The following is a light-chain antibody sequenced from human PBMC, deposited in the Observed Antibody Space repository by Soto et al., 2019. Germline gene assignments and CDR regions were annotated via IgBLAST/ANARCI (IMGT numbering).Light chain of an antibody. CDR2: DVS. CDR1: QSVSSY. CDR3: QQRFT. Sequence: DIMLTQSPATLSLSLGERATLSCRASQSVSSYLAWYQQKPGQAPRLLIYDVSNRATGIPARFSGSGSGTDFTLTISSLEPEDLAVYYCQQRFTFGQGTRLEIK. V-gene: IGKV3-11*01. J-gene: IGKJ5*01.